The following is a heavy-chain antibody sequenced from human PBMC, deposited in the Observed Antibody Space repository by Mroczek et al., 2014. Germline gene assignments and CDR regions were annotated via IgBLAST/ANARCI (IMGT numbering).Heavy chain of an antibody. V-gene: IGHV4-4*07. D-gene: IGHD3-3*01. Sequence: QVQLVESGPGLVKPSETLSLTCTVSGGSISSYYWSWIRQPAEGTGVDWAYLYQWEHQLNPSLKSRVTMSVDTSKNQFSLKLSSVTAADTAVYYCARALTTIFGVVTPLRNDAFDIWGQGTSGHRLF. CDR1: GGSISSYY. CDR2: LYQWEH. CDR3: ARALTTIFGVVTPLRNDAFDI. J-gene: IGHJ3*02.